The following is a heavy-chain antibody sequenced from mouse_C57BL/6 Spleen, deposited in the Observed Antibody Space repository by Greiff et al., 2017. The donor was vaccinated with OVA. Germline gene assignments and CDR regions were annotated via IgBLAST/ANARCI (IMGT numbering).Heavy chain of an antibody. J-gene: IGHJ4*01. V-gene: IGHV7-3*01. CDR3: ARYKGMDY. CDR2: IRNKANGYTT. Sequence: EVQLVESGGGLVQPGGSLSLSCAASGFTFTDYYMSWVRQPPGKGLEWLGFIRNKANGYTTEYSASVKGRFTISRDNSQSILYLQMNAQGAEDSATYYGARYKGMDYWGQGTSVTVSS. CDR1: GFTFTDYY.